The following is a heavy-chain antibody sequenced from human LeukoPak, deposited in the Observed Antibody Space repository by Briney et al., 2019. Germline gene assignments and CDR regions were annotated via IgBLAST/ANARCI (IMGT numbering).Heavy chain of an antibody. J-gene: IGHJ4*02. CDR1: GYTFTSYY. CDR2: INPSGGTT. CDR3: ARRGAVDTTMTN. V-gene: IGHV1-46*01. D-gene: IGHD5-18*01. Sequence: GASVKVSCKASGYTFTSYYMHWARQAPGQGLEWMGIINPSGGTTSYAQKFQGRVTMTRDTSTSTVYMELSSLRSEDTAVYYCARRGAVDTTMTNWGQGTLVTVSS.